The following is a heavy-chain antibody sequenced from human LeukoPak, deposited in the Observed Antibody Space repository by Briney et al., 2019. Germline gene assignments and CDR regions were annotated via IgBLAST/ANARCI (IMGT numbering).Heavy chain of an antibody. J-gene: IGHJ4*02. CDR1: GGSISSYY. CDR2: IYTSGST. V-gene: IGHV4-4*09. Sequence: SETLSLTCTVSGGSISSYYWSWIRQPPGKGLEWIGYIYTSGSTNYNPSLKSRVTISVDTSKNQFSLKLSSVTAADTAVYYCARTAVEDYDFWSGYWYYFDYWGQGTWSPSPQ. CDR3: ARTAVEDYDFWSGYWYYFDY. D-gene: IGHD3-3*01.